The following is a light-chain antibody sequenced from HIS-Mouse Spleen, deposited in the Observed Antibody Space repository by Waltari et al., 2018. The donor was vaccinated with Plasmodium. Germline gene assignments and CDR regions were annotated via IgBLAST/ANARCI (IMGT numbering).Light chain of an antibody. V-gene: IGKV1-5*03. CDR1: QSISSW. CDR2: KAS. CDR3: QQYNSYSWT. Sequence: DIKMTPSPSTLSASVGDRVTITCRASQSISSWLAWYQQKPGKAPKLLIYKASSLESGVPSRFSGSGSGTEFTLTISSLQPDDFATYYCQQYNSYSWTFGQGTKVEIK. J-gene: IGKJ1*01.